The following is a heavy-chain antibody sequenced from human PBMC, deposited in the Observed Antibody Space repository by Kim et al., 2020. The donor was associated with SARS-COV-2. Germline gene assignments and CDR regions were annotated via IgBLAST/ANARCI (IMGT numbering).Heavy chain of an antibody. CDR2: ISAYNGNT. Sequence: ASVKVSCKASGYTFTSYGISWVRQAPGQGLEWMGWISAYNGNTNYAQKLQGRVTMTTDTSTSTAYMELRSLRSDDTAVYYCARDRALRYSCSSTSCYGIIDYWGQGTLVTVSS. CDR3: ARDRALRYSCSSTSCYGIIDY. D-gene: IGHD2-2*01. CDR1: GYTFTSYG. V-gene: IGHV1-18*01. J-gene: IGHJ4*02.